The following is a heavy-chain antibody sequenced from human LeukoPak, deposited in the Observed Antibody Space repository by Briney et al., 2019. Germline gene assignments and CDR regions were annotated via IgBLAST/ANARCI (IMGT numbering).Heavy chain of an antibody. CDR3: AREGAGYYYDSSGYYYFDY. D-gene: IGHD3-22*01. V-gene: IGHV3-21*04. Sequence: GGSLRLSCAASGFTFSTFAMIWVRQPPGKGLEWVSSIFPSGGEIHYADSVRGRFTISRDNAKNSLYLQMNSLRAEDTAVYYCAREGAGYYYDSSGYYYFDYWGQGTLVTVSS. CDR1: GFTFSTFA. J-gene: IGHJ4*02. CDR2: IFPSGGEI.